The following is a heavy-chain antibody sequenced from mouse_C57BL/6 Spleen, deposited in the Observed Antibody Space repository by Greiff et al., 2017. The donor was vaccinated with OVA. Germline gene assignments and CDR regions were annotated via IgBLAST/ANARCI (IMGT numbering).Heavy chain of an antibody. CDR1: GFTFSDYG. CDR3: ARHGLLWYCDV. CDR2: ISSGSSTI. J-gene: IGHJ1*03. V-gene: IGHV5-17*01. D-gene: IGHD3-1*01. Sequence: EVKVEESGGGLVKPGGSLKLSCAASGFTFSDYGMHWVRQAPEKGLEWVAYISSGSSTIYYADTVKGRFTLSRANAKHTLFLQMTSLRSEDTAMYYCARHGLLWYCDVWGTGTTVTVSA.